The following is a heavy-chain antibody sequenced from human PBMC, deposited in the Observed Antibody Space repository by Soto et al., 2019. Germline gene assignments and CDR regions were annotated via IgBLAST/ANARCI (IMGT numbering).Heavy chain of an antibody. CDR1: GFTFSNAW. Sequence: SLRLSCAASGFTFSNAWMNWVRQAPGKGLEWVGRIKSKTDGGTTDYAAPVKGRFTISRDDSKNTLYLQMNSLKTEDTAVYYCTTVLAPYCSSTSCYGSYYYYGMDVWGQGTTVTVSS. CDR2: IKSKTDGGTT. CDR3: TTVLAPYCSSTSCYGSYYYYGMDV. J-gene: IGHJ6*02. V-gene: IGHV3-15*07. D-gene: IGHD2-2*01.